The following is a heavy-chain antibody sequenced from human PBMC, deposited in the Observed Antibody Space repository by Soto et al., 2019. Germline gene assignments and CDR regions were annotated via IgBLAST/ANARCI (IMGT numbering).Heavy chain of an antibody. CDR3: AKGKRDYFDDGAYYYMDSDDAFHI. CDR1: GFTFSNYG. D-gene: IGHD3-22*01. J-gene: IGHJ3*02. CDR2: IPNDGINK. Sequence: QVQLVESGGGVVQPGRSLRLSCVASGFTFSNYGMHWVRQAPGKGLEGVAVIPNDGINKYYADSVKGRFTISRDNLKNTLYLQMNSLRAEDTAVYYCAKGKRDYFDDGAYYYMDSDDAFHIWGQGTLVTVSS. V-gene: IGHV3-30*18.